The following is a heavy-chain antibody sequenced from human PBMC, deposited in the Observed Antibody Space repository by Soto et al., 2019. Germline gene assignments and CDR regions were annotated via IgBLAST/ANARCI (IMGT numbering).Heavy chain of an antibody. CDR1: GYTFTSYA. CDR3: LRDWEYSSDWGYNWFDP. V-gene: IGHV1-3*01. J-gene: IGHJ5*02. Sequence: QVQLVQSGAEVKKPGASVKVSCKASGYTFTSYAMHWVRQAPGQRLEWMGWINAGNGNTKYSQKFQGRVTITRDTSASTAYMELSSLRSEDTAVYYCLRDWEYSSDWGYNWFDPWGQGALVIVSS. D-gene: IGHD6-19*01. CDR2: INAGNGNT.